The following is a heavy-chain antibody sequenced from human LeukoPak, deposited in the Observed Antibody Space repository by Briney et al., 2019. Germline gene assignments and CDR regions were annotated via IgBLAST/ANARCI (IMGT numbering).Heavy chain of an antibody. Sequence: GGSLRLSCAASGFTFSSEWMHWVRQAPGRGLVWISHIDGNERTTNYGDSARGRFTVSRDNAKNTLYLQMNSLRAEDTAVYYCARDVPRTSGPWGQGTLVTVSS. CDR1: GFTFSSEW. CDR3: ARDVPRTSGP. D-gene: IGHD3-10*01. V-gene: IGHV3-74*01. J-gene: IGHJ5*02. CDR2: IDGNERTT.